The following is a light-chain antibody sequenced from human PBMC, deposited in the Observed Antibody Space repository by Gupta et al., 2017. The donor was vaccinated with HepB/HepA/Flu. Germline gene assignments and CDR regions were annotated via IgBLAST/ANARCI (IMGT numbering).Light chain of an antibody. CDR2: DYN. J-gene: IGLJ3*02. Sequence: FMLPQPRSAPDPPGQTVTISCTPRSGNIASHHVQWYQHHPGSAPTTRIYDYNQRPSGGSVRFSCSIDSSSNAASLTISGLKTEDEADYYCQSYASNILWVFGGGTKLTVL. CDR3: QSYASNILWV. V-gene: IGLV6-57*03. CDR1: SGNIASHH.